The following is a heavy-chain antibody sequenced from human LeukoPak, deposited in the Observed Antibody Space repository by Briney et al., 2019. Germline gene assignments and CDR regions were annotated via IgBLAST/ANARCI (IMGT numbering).Heavy chain of an antibody. D-gene: IGHD3-10*01. J-gene: IGHJ6*02. Sequence: GGSLRLSCAASGFAFSSYAMRWVRQAPGKGLEWVSAIGSGSGGTTIYADSVKGRFTISRDNSKNTLYLQMSSLRGDDTAVYYCAKNYGSDRGVPYGMDVWGQGTTVTVSS. CDR1: GFAFSSYA. CDR2: IGSGSGGTT. CDR3: AKNYGSDRGVPYGMDV. V-gene: IGHV3-23*01.